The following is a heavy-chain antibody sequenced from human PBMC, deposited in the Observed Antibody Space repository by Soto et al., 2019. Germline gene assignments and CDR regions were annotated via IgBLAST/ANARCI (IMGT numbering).Heavy chain of an antibody. V-gene: IGHV3-30*03. Sequence: GGSLRLSCAASGFTFSSYGMHWVRQAPGKGLEWVAVISYDGSNKYYADSVKGRFTISRDNSKNTLYLQMNSLRAEDTAVHYCASGPIVGLRVGCLDVWGQGTTVTVSS. CDR2: ISYDGSNK. J-gene: IGHJ6*02. CDR1: GFTFSSYG. D-gene: IGHD1-26*01. CDR3: ASGPIVGLRVGCLDV.